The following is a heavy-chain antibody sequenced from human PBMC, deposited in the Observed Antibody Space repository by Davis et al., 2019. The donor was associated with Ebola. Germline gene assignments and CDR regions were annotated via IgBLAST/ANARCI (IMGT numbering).Heavy chain of an antibody. J-gene: IGHJ6*02. CDR1: GGSFSGYY. CDR2: INHSGST. V-gene: IGHV4-34*01. Sequence: MPSETLSLTCAVYGGSFSGYYWSWIRQPPGKGLEWIGEINHSGSTNYNPSLKSRVTISVDTSKNQFSLKLSSVTAADTAVYYCARVSNKYGMDVWGQGTTATVSS. D-gene: IGHD2/OR15-2a*01. CDR3: ARVSNKYGMDV.